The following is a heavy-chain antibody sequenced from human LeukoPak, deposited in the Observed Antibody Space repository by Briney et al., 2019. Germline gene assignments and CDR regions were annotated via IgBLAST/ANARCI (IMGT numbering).Heavy chain of an antibody. CDR2: ISLGGDTI. Sequence: PGESLRLSCAASGFTFSSYSMNWVRQAPGKGLEWVSYISLGGDTIYYAGSVRGRFTISRDAAGNSLYLQMNSLRDEDTAVYYCAKDRSSDYYWGFDYWGQGTLVTVSS. CDR3: AKDRSSDYYWGFDY. D-gene: IGHD3-22*01. CDR1: GFTFSSYS. J-gene: IGHJ4*02. V-gene: IGHV3-48*02.